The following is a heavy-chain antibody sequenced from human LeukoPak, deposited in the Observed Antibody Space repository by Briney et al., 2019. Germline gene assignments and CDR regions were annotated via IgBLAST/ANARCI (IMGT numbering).Heavy chain of an antibody. D-gene: IGHD1-26*01. Sequence: QPGGSLRLSCAISGFTFSDHYMDWVRQAPGKGLEWVGRTRNKANGYTTEYAASVKGRFTIPRDDSKNSLYLQMNSLKTEDTAMYYCTRVKGGNYDYDYWGQGTLVTVSS. CDR1: GFTFSDHY. V-gene: IGHV3-72*01. CDR2: TRNKANGYTT. CDR3: TRVKGGNYDYDY. J-gene: IGHJ4*02.